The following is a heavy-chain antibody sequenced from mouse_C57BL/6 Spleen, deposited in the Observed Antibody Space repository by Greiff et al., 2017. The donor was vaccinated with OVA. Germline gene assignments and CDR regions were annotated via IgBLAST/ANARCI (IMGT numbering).Heavy chain of an antibody. J-gene: IGHJ3*01. Sequence: VQLQQSGAELVKPGASVKISCKASGYAFSSYWMNWVKQRPGKGLEWIGQIYPGDGDTNYNGKFKGKATLTADKSSSTAYMQLSSLTSEDSAVYFCARWGADFLAWFAYWGQGTLVTVSA. CDR1: GYAFSSYW. V-gene: IGHV1-80*01. CDR3: ARWGADFLAWFAY. CDR2: IYPGDGDT.